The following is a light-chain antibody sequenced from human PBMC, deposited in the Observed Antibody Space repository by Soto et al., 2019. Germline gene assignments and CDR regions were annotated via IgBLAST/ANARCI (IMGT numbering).Light chain of an antibody. Sequence: IGLTQSPGTLSLSAGERSTLSCRASQSVTTRLAWYQHKPGQAPTLLMSGASNRASGVPVRFSGSGSGTDFTLTITRLEPEDFALYYCQQYGGSPITFGRGTRLEI. J-gene: IGKJ5*01. CDR3: QQYGGSPIT. CDR2: GAS. V-gene: IGKV3-20*01. CDR1: QSVTTR.